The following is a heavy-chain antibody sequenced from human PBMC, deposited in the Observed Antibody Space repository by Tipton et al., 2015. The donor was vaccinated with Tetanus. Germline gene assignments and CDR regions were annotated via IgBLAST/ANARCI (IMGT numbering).Heavy chain of an antibody. CDR1: GFAFSSYG. J-gene: IGHJ1*01. D-gene: IGHD4-23*01. V-gene: IGHV3-33*01. CDR2: IWFDGSNE. CDR3: ARDVTTVAPYFLH. Sequence: SLRLSCAASGFAFSSYGMHWVRQAPGKGPEWVALIWFDGSNESYADSVKGRFTISRDNSKNTLYLQMNSLRAEDTAVYYCARDVTTVAPYFLHWGHGTLVTVSS.